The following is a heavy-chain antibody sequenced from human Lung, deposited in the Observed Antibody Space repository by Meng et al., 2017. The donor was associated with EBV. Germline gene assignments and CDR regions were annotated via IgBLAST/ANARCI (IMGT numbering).Heavy chain of an antibody. D-gene: IGHD3-10*01. CDR1: GGSFSGYY. J-gene: IGHJ2*01. CDR2: INHSGST. Sequence: QGQLQQWGEGLWKPSETLSLPCAVYGGSFSGYYWSWIRQPPGKGLEWIGEINHSGSTNYNPSLKSRVTISVDTSKNQFSLKLSSVTAADTAVYYCARDYYGSYWYFDLWGRGTLVTVSS. CDR3: ARDYYGSYWYFDL. V-gene: IGHV4-34*01.